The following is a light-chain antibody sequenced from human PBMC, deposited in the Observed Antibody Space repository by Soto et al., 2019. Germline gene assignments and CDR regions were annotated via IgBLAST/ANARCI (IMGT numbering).Light chain of an antibody. V-gene: IGLV2-8*01. CDR1: SSDVGGYNC. Sequence: QSALTQPPSASGSPGQSVTISCTGTSSDVGGYNCVSCYQQHPGKAPKLMIYEVSKRPSGVPDRFSGSKSGNTASLTVSGLQAEDEADYYCSSYAGSNIPVVFGGGTKLTVL. J-gene: IGLJ2*01. CDR2: EVS. CDR3: SSYAGSNIPVV.